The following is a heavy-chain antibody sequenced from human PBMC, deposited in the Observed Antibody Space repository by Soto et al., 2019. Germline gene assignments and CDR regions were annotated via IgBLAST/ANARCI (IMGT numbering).Heavy chain of an antibody. D-gene: IGHD3-22*01. CDR3: ARFDSSGYYDYYYYGMDV. J-gene: IGHJ6*02. CDR2: ISSSGSTI. CDR1: GFTFSDYY. Sequence: GGSLRLSCAASGFTFSDYYMSWIRQAPGKGLEWVSYISSSGSTIYYADSVKGRFTISRDNAKNSLYLQMNSLRAEDTAVYYCARFDSSGYYDYYYYGMDVWGQGTTVTVYS. V-gene: IGHV3-11*01.